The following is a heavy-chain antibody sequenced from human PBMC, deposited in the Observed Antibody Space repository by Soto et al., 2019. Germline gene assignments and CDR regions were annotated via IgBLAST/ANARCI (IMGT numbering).Heavy chain of an antibody. CDR3: AKRRGAGGHFDY. J-gene: IGHJ4*02. Sequence: PGGSLRLSCAASGFTFSSYSMGWVRQGPGKGLEWVAVVSIGGSTHYADSVRGRFTISRDNSKNTLSLQMNSLTDEDTAVYFCAKRRGAGGHFDYGGQEALVTVSS. CDR1: GFTFSSYS. CDR2: VSIGGST. D-gene: IGHD2-15*01. V-gene: IGHV3-23*01.